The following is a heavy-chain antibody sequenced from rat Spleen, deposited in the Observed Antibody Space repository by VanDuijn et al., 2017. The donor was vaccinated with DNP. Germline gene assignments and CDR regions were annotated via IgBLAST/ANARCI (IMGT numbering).Heavy chain of an antibody. V-gene: IGHV5S13*01. Sequence: EVQLVESGGGLVQPGRSLKLSCAASGFTFSNFDMAWVRQAPKKGLEWVASINTDGGRTYYPDSVKGRFTISRDNAKNNQYLQMDSLRSEDTATYYCATGVYGGYEDWFAYWGQGTLVTVSS. CDR1: GFTFSNFD. J-gene: IGHJ3*01. CDR2: INTDGGRT. CDR3: ATGVYGGYEDWFAY. D-gene: IGHD1-11*01.